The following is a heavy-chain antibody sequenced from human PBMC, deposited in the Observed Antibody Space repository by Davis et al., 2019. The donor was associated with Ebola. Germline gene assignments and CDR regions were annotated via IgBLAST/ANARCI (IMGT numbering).Heavy chain of an antibody. CDR3: AADRQILLKDFWSGYHHSQTNYYYYGMDV. V-gene: IGHV1-58*02. CDR1: GFTFTSSA. J-gene: IGHJ6*02. CDR2: IVVGSGNT. Sequence: AASVKVSCKASGFTFTSSAMQWVRQARGQRLEWIGWIVVGSGNTNYAQKFQERVTITRDMSTSTAYMELSSLRSEDTAVYYCAADRQILLKDFWSGYHHSQTNYYYYGMDVWGQGTTVTVSS. D-gene: IGHD3-3*01.